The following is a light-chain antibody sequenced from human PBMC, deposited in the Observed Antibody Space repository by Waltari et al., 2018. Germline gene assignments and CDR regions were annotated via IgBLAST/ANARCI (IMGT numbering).Light chain of an antibody. CDR2: VNSDGTQ. Sequence: QLVLTQSPSASASLGASINLTCTLSSGHSSNIIAWLQQQPERGPRYLMKVNSDGTQRKGDDTPDRFAGSIGGAARYLTMSSHQSEDEADYCCQNGGHGTWVFGGGTKVTIL. CDR1: SGHSSNI. V-gene: IGLV4-69*01. J-gene: IGLJ3*02. CDR3: QNGGHGTWV.